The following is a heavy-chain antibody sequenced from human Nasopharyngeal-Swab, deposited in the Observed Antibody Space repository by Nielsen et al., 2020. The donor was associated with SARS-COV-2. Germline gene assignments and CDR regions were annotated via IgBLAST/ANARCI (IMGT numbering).Heavy chain of an antibody. V-gene: IGHV3-21*06. Sequence: WIRQPPGKGLEWVASISGSNNYTYYADPVKGRFTISRDNAKNSLFLQANSLRAEDTAVYYCAREGGRFSSTWYYYSYGMDVWGQGTTVTVSS. D-gene: IGHD6-13*01. CDR2: ISGSNNYT. CDR3: AREGGRFSSTWYYYSYGMDV. J-gene: IGHJ6*02.